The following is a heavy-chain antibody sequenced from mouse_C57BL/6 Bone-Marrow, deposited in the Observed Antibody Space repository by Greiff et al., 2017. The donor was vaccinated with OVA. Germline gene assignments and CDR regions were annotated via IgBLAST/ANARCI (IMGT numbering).Heavy chain of an antibody. Sequence: VKLQESGPELVKPGASVKISCKASGYAFSSSWMNWVKQRPGKGLEWIGRIYPGDGDTNYNGKFKGKATLTADKSSSTAYMQLSSLTSEDSAVYFCESSEIYSVSALSKAMDYWVKEPPVTVS. J-gene: IGHJ4*01. CDR2: IYPGDGDT. CDR3: ESSEIYSVSALSKAMDY. D-gene: IGHD6-1*01. CDR1: GYAFSSSW. V-gene: IGHV1-82*01.